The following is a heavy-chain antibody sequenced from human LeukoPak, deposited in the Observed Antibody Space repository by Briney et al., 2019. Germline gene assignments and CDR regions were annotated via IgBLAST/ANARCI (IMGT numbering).Heavy chain of an antibody. Sequence: GGSLRLSCTASGFTFSDYWMDWVRQAPGKGLVWVSRTNTDASSTSYADSVKGRFTISRDNTKNTVYLQMDSLRAEDTGVYYCARGMTYYYGSGKFDYWGQGSLVTVSS. CDR3: ARGMTYYYGSGKFDY. J-gene: IGHJ4*02. V-gene: IGHV3-74*01. CDR2: TNTDASST. CDR1: GFTFSDYW. D-gene: IGHD3-10*01.